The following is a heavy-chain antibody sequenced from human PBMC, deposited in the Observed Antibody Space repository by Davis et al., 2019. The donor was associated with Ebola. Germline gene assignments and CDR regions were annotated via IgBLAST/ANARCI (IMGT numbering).Heavy chain of an antibody. CDR2: ISSSASYK. CDR3: AQQLGDYGGNALRY. V-gene: IGHV3-21*05. CDR1: GFTFSSYA. D-gene: IGHD4-23*01. Sequence: GESLKISCVASGFTFSSYAMSWVRQTPGKGPEWVSSISSSASYKNYADSVKGRFTISRDDAKKSLYLQMDSLRAEDTAVYYCAQQLGDYGGNALRYWGQETLVTVSS. J-gene: IGHJ4*02.